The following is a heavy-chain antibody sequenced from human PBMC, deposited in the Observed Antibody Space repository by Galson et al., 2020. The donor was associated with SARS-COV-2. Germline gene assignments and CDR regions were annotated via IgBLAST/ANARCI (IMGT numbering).Heavy chain of an antibody. J-gene: IGHJ5*02. CDR2: FDPEDGET. Sequence: ASVKVSCKVSGYTLTELSMHWVRQAPGKGLEWMGGFDPEDGETIYAQKFQGRVTMTEDTSTDTAYMELSSLRSEDTAVYYCATAPVVHCTNWVCYPYRPNWVDPWGQGTLVTVSS. CDR3: ATAPVVHCTNWVCYPYRPNWVDP. D-gene: IGHD2-8*01. V-gene: IGHV1-24*01. CDR1: GYTLTELS.